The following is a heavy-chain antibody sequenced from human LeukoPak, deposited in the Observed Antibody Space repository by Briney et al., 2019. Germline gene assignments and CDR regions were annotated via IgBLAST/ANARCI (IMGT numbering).Heavy chain of an antibody. CDR3: AKDHYDIGNYMDV. D-gene: IGHD3-9*01. V-gene: IGHV3-30*02. CDR1: GFTFSSYS. J-gene: IGHJ6*03. CDR2: IRYDESKK. Sequence: GGSLRLSCAASGFTFSSYSMNWVRQAPGKGLEWVAFIRYDESKKYYADSVKGRFTISRDNSKNTLHLQMNSLRAEDTAVYYCAKDHYDIGNYMDVWGKGTTVTISS.